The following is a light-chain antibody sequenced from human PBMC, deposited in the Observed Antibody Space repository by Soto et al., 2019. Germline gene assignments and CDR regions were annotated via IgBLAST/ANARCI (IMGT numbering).Light chain of an antibody. CDR2: GAS. CDR1: QSINND. Sequence: RQSPVTLSLYTGEKATLSCRASQSINNDLAWYQHKPGQAPRLLIYGASTRAIGVPARFSGSGSGTEFTLTIDSLQSDDFAVYYCQQYDNWPPITFGQGTRLEIK. CDR3: QQYDNWPPIT. J-gene: IGKJ5*01. V-gene: IGKV3-15*01.